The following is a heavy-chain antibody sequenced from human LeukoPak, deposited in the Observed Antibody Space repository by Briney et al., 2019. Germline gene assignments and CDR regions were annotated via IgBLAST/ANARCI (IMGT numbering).Heavy chain of an antibody. CDR3: ARVTTYSGYEY. D-gene: IGHD5-12*01. J-gene: IGHJ4*02. V-gene: IGHV1-46*01. CDR1: GYTFTSYY. Sequence: GASVKVSCKASGYTFTSYYMHWVRQAPGQGLEWMGIINPSGGSTSYAQKFQGRVTMTRNTSISTAYMELSSLRSEDTAVYYCARVTTYSGYEYWGQGTLVTVSS. CDR2: INPSGGST.